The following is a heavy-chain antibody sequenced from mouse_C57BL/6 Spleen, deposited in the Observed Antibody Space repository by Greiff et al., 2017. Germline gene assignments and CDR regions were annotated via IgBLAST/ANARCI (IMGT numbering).Heavy chain of an antibody. CDR3: ARGGVLTGTFAY. CDR2: IYPGDGDT. J-gene: IGHJ3*01. CDR1: GYAFSSYW. Sequence: QVQLQQSGAELMKPGASVKISCKASGYAFSSYWMNWVKQRPGKGLEWIGQIYPGDGDTNYNGKFKGKATLTADKSSSTAYMQLSSLTSEDSAVYFCARGGVLTGTFAYWGQGTLVTVSA. V-gene: IGHV1-80*01. D-gene: IGHD4-1*01.